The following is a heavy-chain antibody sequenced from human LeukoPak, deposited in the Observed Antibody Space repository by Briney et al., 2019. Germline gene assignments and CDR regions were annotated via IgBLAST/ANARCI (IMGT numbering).Heavy chain of an antibody. Sequence: GGSLRLSCAASGFTFSSYAMNWVRQAPGKGLEWVSGISGSGGNTYYADSVKGRFTISRDNAKNSLYLQMNSLRAEDTAVYYCARASKAYYDFWSGHRDAFDIWGQGTMVTVSS. V-gene: IGHV3-21*01. CDR3: ARASKAYYDFWSGHRDAFDI. CDR2: ISGSGGNT. J-gene: IGHJ3*02. D-gene: IGHD3-3*01. CDR1: GFTFSSYA.